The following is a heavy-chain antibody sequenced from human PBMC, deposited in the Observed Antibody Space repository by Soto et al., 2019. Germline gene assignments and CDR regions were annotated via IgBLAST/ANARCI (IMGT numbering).Heavy chain of an antibody. CDR1: GYTFTGYY. CDR3: ARDIAFEYSSYGMDV. Sequence: QVQLVQSGAEVKKPGASVKVSCKASGYTFTGYYMHWVRQAPGQGLEWMGWINPNSGGTNYAQKFQGRVTITRDTSISTAYMELSRLRSDDTAVYYCARDIAFEYSSYGMDVWGQGTTVTVSS. J-gene: IGHJ6*02. V-gene: IGHV1-2*02. CDR2: INPNSGGT. D-gene: IGHD6-6*01.